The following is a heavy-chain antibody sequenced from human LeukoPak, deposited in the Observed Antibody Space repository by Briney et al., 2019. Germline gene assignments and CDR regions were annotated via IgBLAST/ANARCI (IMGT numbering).Heavy chain of an antibody. D-gene: IGHD2-2*01. CDR3: ARFRRLGFGSSDY. CDR1: GGSFSGYY. V-gene: IGHV4-34*01. J-gene: IGHJ4*02. CDR2: INHSGST. Sequence: SETLSLTRAVYGGSFSGYYWSWIRQPPGKGLEWIGEINHSGSTNYNPSLKSRVTISVDTSKNQFSLKLSSVTAADTAVYYCARFRRLGFGSSDYWGQGTLVTVSS.